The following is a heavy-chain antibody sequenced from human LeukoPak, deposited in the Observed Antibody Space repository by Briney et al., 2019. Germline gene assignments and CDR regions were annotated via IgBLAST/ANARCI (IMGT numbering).Heavy chain of an antibody. CDR3: ARYGWLVEGPFWYYSYGMDV. Sequence: RGSLRLSCAASGFTFSSYEMNWVRQAPGKGLEWVSYISSIGSTIYYADSVKGRFTISRDNAKNSLYLQMNSLRAEDTAVYYCARYGWLVEGPFWYYSYGMDVWGQGTTVTVSS. V-gene: IGHV3-48*03. CDR2: ISSIGSTI. CDR1: GFTFSSYE. J-gene: IGHJ6*02. D-gene: IGHD6-19*01.